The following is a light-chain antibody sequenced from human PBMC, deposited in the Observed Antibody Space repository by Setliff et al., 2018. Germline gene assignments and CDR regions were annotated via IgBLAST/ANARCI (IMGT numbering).Light chain of an antibody. CDR2: DVS. CDR1: SSDIGRYKY. Sequence: QSVLTQPASVSGSPGQSITISCTGTSSDIGRYKYVSWFQQYSGKVPKLIIYDVSNRPSGVSNRFSGSKSGNTASLTISGLQAEDEADYCCFSYRSDITHVFGTGTKVTV. CDR3: FSYRSDITHV. J-gene: IGLJ1*01. V-gene: IGLV2-14*01.